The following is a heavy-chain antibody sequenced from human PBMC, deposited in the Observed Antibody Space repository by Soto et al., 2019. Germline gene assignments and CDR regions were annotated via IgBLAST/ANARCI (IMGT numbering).Heavy chain of an antibody. Sequence: SETLSLTCAVYGGSFSGYYWSWIRQPPGKGLEWIGEINHSGSTNYNPSLKSRVTISVDTSKNQFSLKLSSVTAADTAVYYCARGFMTTVTSFLKVRTKNKYNWFDPWGQGTLVTVSS. CDR1: GGSFSGYY. CDR3: ARGFMTTVTSFLKVRTKNKYNWFDP. V-gene: IGHV4-34*01. D-gene: IGHD4-17*01. CDR2: INHSGST. J-gene: IGHJ5*02.